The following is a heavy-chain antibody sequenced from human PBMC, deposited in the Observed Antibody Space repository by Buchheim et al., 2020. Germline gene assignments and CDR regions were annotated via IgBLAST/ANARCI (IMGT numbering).Heavy chain of an antibody. CDR1: GGSITSSTYY. CDR2: IHYSGST. CDR3: ARSSSKWGLW. J-gene: IGHJ4*02. V-gene: IGHV4-39*01. Sequence: QLQLQESGPGLIKPSETLSLTCTVSGGSITSSTYYWGWIRQPPGTGLEWIGSIHYSGSTYYNPALKSRVTISVDTSKKQFSLKLSSVTAADTAVYYCARSSSKWGLWWGQETL. D-gene: IGHD7-27*01.